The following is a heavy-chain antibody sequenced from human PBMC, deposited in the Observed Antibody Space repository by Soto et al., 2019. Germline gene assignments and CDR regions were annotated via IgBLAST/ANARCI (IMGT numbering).Heavy chain of an antibody. CDR2: ISSSSSTI. V-gene: IGHV3-48*01. CDR1: GFTFSSYS. J-gene: IGHJ4*02. Sequence: EVQLVESGGGLVQPGVSLRLSCAASGFTFSSYSMNWVRQAPGKGLEWVSYISSSSSTIYYADSVKGRFTISRDNAKNALYLQMNSPRAEDTAVYYCARDKDSSSWGRGDDYWGQGTLVTVSS. CDR3: ARDKDSSSWGRGDDY. D-gene: IGHD6-13*01.